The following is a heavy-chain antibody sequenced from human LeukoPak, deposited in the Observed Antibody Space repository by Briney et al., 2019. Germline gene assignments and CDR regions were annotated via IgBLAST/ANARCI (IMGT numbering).Heavy chain of an antibody. Sequence: SSETLSLTCTVSGSSFTSNNYYWGWIRQPPGKGLEWIGSIYYSGSTYYNPSLKSRVTISIDTSKNQFSLKLSSVTAADTAVYYCAFTPMTTVTSYYFDYWGQGALITVSS. V-gene: IGHV4-39*01. CDR1: GSSFTSNNYY. D-gene: IGHD4-17*01. CDR2: IYYSGST. CDR3: AFTPMTTVTSYYFDY. J-gene: IGHJ4*02.